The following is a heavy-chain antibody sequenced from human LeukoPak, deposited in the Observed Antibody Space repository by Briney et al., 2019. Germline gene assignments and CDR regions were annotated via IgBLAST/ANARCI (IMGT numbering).Heavy chain of an antibody. Sequence: PSETLSPTCTVSGGSISSYYRSWIRQPPGKGLEWIGYIYYSGSTNYNPSLKSRVTISVDTSKNQFSLKLSSVTAADTAVYYCARGQWLDTYYYYGMDVWGQGTTVTVSS. J-gene: IGHJ6*02. CDR2: IYYSGST. CDR1: GGSISSYY. D-gene: IGHD6-19*01. V-gene: IGHV4-59*08. CDR3: ARGQWLDTYYYYGMDV.